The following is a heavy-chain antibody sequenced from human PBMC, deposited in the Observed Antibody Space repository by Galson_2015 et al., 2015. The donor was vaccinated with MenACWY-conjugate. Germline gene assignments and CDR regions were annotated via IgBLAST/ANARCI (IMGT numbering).Heavy chain of an antibody. CDR2: IYPDDSET. CDR3: SRRTTRRRGFTELAFDI. D-gene: IGHD3-10*01. CDR1: GYSFSSHF. Sequence: QSGAEVKKPGESLKISCKGSGYSFSSHFIGWVRQVPGKGLEWMGIIYPDDSETRYSPSFQGQVTISADKSISAAYLQWSSLKASDAAMYFCSRRTTRRRGFTELAFDIWGQGTMVTVSS. J-gene: IGHJ3*02. V-gene: IGHV5-51*01.